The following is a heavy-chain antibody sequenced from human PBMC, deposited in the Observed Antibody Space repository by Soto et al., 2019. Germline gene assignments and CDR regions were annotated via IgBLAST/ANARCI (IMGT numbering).Heavy chain of an antibody. CDR1: GYSISSSNW. D-gene: IGHD3-10*01. J-gene: IGHJ6*02. Sequence: SETLSLTCAVSGYSISSSNWWGWIRQPPGKGLEWIGYIYYSGSTYYNPSLKSRVTMSVDTSKYQFSLKLSSVTAVDTAVYYCARNIGLVVRGVIDYGMDVWGQGTTVTVS. CDR2: IYYSGST. CDR3: ARNIGLVVRGVIDYGMDV. V-gene: IGHV4-28*01.